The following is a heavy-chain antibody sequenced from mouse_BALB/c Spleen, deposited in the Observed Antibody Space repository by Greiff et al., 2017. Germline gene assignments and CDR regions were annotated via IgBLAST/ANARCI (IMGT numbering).Heavy chain of an antibody. D-gene: IGHD1-2*01. J-gene: IGHJ3*01. Sequence: EVKLVESGGGLVQPGGSLKLSCAASGFTFSSYTMSWVRQTPEKRLEWVAYISNGGGSTYYPDTVKGRFTISRDNAKNTLYLQMSSLKSEDTAMYYCARHYYGYVFAYWGQGTLVTVSA. V-gene: IGHV5-12-2*01. CDR3: ARHYYGYVFAY. CDR2: ISNGGGST. CDR1: GFTFSSYT.